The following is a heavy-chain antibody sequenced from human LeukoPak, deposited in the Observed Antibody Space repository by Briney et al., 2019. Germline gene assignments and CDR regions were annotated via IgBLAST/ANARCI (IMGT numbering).Heavy chain of an antibody. CDR2: IYTSGST. CDR3: ARDRDWNSGSDY. Sequence: SETLSLTCTVSGGSISSGSYYWNWIRQPAGKGLEWIGRIYTSGSTNYNPSLKSRVTISVDTSKNQFSLKLSSVTAADTAVYYCARDRDWNSGSDYWGQGTLVTVSS. J-gene: IGHJ4*02. V-gene: IGHV4-61*02. D-gene: IGHD1-7*01. CDR1: GGSISSGSYY.